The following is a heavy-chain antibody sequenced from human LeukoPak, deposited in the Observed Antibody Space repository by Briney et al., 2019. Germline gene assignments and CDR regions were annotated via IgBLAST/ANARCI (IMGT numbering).Heavy chain of an antibody. Sequence: GGSLRLSCAASGFTFSSYSMNWVRQAPGKGLELVANIKQDRSEKYYVDSVKGRFTISRDNAKNSLYLQMNSLRAEDTAVYYCARGGSTGGYYQHWGQGTLVTVSS. CDR3: ARGGSTGGYYQH. V-gene: IGHV3-7*01. J-gene: IGHJ1*01. CDR2: IKQDRSEK. CDR1: GFTFSSYS. D-gene: IGHD4-17*01.